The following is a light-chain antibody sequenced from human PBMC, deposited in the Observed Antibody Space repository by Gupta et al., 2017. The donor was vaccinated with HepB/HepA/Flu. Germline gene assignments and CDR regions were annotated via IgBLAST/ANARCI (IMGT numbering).Light chain of an antibody. V-gene: IGKV4-1*01. Sequence: IVMTQSPDSLAGSLGERTTIKCTSGQRILHNSNKKDYLAWYQHKAGQPPKLLISWASTRDSGVTDRFSGSGSGTDFTLTISSLQAEDVAVYYCQQYYSFPATFGPGTKVEIK. CDR1: QRILHNSNKKDY. J-gene: IGKJ3*01. CDR2: WAS. CDR3: QQYYSFPAT.